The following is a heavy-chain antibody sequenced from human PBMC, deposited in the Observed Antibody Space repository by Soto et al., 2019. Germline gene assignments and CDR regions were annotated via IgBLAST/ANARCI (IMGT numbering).Heavy chain of an antibody. D-gene: IGHD6-13*01. CDR1: GYTFTGYY. CDR3: ARDLREAIAAAE. J-gene: IGHJ4*02. V-gene: IGHV1-2*02. Sequence: ASVKVSCKASGYTFTGYYMHWVRQAPGQGLEWMGWINPNSGSTNYAQKFQGRVTMTRDTSISTAYMELSRLRSDDTAVYYCARDLREAIAAAEWGQGTLVTVSS. CDR2: INPNSGST.